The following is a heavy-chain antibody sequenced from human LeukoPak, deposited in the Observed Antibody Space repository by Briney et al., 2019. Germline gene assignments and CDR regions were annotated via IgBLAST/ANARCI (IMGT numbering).Heavy chain of an antibody. V-gene: IGHV3-7*01. J-gene: IGHJ4*02. CDR3: ARDGVYSYGSAGDY. CDR2: IKQDGSEK. CDR1: GFTFSSYW. D-gene: IGHD5-18*01. Sequence: GGSLRLSCAASGFTFSSYWMSWVRQAPGKGLEWVANIKQDGSEKYYVDSVKGRFTISRDNAKNSLYLQTNSLRAEDTAVYYCARDGVYSYGSAGDYWGQGTLVTVSS.